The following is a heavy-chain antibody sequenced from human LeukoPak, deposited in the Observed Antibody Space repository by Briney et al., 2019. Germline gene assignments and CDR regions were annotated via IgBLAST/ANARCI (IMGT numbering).Heavy chain of an antibody. CDR3: ARDPHRYCSSTSCLEGWFDP. CDR2: IYHSGST. J-gene: IGHJ5*02. CDR1: GYSISSGYY. Sequence: SETLSLTCTVSGYSISSGYYWGWIRQPPGKGLEWIGSIYHSGSTYYNPSLKSRVTISVDTSKNQFSLKLSSVTAADTAVYYCARDPHRYCSSTSCLEGWFDPWGQGTLVTVSS. V-gene: IGHV4-38-2*02. D-gene: IGHD2-2*01.